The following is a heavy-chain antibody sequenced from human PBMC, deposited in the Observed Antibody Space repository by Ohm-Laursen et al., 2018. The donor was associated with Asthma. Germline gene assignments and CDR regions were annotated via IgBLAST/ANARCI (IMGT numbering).Heavy chain of an antibody. V-gene: IGHV3-74*01. CDR1: GYTFSRYS. Sequence: SLRLSCAASGYTFSRYSIHWIRQAPGKGLVWVSRINSDGSSTSYADSVKGRFTISRDNAKNSLYLQMNSLRADDTAVYYCSRVKQFSSAFDIWGQGTMVTVSS. CDR2: INSDGSST. D-gene: IGHD5-24*01. J-gene: IGHJ3*02. CDR3: SRVKQFSSAFDI.